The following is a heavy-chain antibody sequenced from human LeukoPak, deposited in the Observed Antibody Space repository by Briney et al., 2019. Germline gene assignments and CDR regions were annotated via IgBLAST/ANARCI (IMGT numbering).Heavy chain of an antibody. J-gene: IGHJ4*02. Sequence: RPGGSLRLSXAASGFTFDDYGMSWARQAPGKGLEWVSGINWNGGSTGYADSVKGRFTISRDNARNSLYLQMNSLRAEDTAVYYCARVGGDAPYFDYWGQGTLVTVSS. CDR1: GFTFDDYG. V-gene: IGHV3-20*04. CDR2: INWNGGST. CDR3: ARVGGDAPYFDY. D-gene: IGHD2-21*01.